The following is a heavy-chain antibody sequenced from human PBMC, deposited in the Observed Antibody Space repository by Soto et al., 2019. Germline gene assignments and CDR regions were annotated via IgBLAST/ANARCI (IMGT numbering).Heavy chain of an antibody. CDR2: ISSSSSYI. Sequence: VGSLRLSCAASGFTFSSYSMNWVRQAPGKGLEWVSSISSSSSYIYYADSVKGRFTISRDNAKNSLYLQMNSLRAEDTAVYYCARQLWLHGTGLYYFDYWGQGTLVTVS. V-gene: IGHV3-21*01. CDR3: ARQLWLHGTGLYYFDY. D-gene: IGHD5-18*01. CDR1: GFTFSSYS. J-gene: IGHJ4*02.